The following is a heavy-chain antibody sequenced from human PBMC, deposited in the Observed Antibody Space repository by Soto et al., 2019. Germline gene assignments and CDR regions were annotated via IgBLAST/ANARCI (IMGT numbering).Heavy chain of an antibody. D-gene: IGHD3-10*01. Sequence: SETLSLTCAVSGYSISSGYYWGWIRQPPGKGLEWIGSIYHSGSTYYNPSLKSRVTISVDTSKNQVSLKLSSVTAADTAVYYCARVNTMVRGVITPMDVWGQGTTVTVSS. J-gene: IGHJ6*02. CDR3: ARVNTMVRGVITPMDV. CDR2: IYHSGST. V-gene: IGHV4-38-2*01. CDR1: GYSISSGYY.